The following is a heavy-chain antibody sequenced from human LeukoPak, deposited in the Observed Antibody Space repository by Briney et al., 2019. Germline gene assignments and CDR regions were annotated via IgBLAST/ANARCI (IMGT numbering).Heavy chain of an antibody. D-gene: IGHD3-22*01. Sequence: PGGSLRLSCAASGSTFSSYEMNWVRQAPGKGLEWISYINADSSTIQYADSVRGRFTTSRDNAKNSLYLQMNSLRAEDTAVYYCVRDNSRGQSLGVIYWGQGSLVTVSS. J-gene: IGHJ4*02. V-gene: IGHV3-48*01. CDR1: GSTFSSYE. CDR3: VRDNSRGQSLGVIY. CDR2: INADSSTI.